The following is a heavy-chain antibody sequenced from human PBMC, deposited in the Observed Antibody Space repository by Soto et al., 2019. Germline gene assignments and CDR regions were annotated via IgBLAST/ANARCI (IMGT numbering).Heavy chain of an antibody. Sequence: PSETLSLTCAVSGYSIISGYYWGWIRQSPGKGLEWIGSIYHSGSTYYNPSLKSRVTISLDTSKNQFSLKLSSVTAADTAVYYCASPQGWYSPRLGDWFDPWGQGTLVTVSS. CDR1: GYSIISGYY. V-gene: IGHV4-38-2*01. J-gene: IGHJ5*02. D-gene: IGHD6-19*01. CDR2: IYHSGST. CDR3: ASPQGWYSPRLGDWFDP.